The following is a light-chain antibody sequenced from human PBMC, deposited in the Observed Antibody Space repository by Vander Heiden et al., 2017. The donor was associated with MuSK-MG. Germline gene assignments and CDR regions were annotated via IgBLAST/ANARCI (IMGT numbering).Light chain of an antibody. V-gene: IGLV2-23*02. J-gene: IGLJ2*01. CDR3: CSYAGSGTFV. CDR1: RRDIGSFNL. Sequence: QSALTQPASVPGSPGQSITISCTGSRRDIGSFNLVSWFQQHPGKAPKLMIYEISERPSGVSDRFSGSRSGNTASLTISGRQTEDEADYYCCSYAGSGTFVFGGGTKLTVL. CDR2: EIS.